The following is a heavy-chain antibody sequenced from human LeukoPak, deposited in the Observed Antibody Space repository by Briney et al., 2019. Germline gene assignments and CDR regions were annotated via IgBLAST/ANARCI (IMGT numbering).Heavy chain of an antibody. CDR1: GGSISSSNYY. CDR3: ARGKTMVRFCFDY. V-gene: IGHV4-39*07. D-gene: IGHD3-10*01. J-gene: IGHJ4*02. Sequence: SETLSLTCSVSGGSISSSNYYWSWIRQPPGKGLEWIGEINHSGSTNYNPSLKSRVTISVDTSKNQFSLKLSSVAAADTAVYYCARGKTMVRFCFDYWGQGTLVTVSS. CDR2: INHSGST.